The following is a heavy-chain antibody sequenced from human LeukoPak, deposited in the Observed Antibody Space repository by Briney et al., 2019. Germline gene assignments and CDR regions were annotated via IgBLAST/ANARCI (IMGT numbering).Heavy chain of an antibody. CDR2: IYYSGST. CDR1: GGSISSYY. CDR3: ARHFITLYSSSQRAFDI. V-gene: IGHV4-59*08. Sequence: PSETLSLTCTVSGGSISSYYWSWIRQPPGKGLEWIGYIYYSGSTNYNPSLKSRVTISVDTSKNQFSLKLSSVTAADTAVYYCARHFITLYSSSQRAFDIWGQGTMVTVSS. D-gene: IGHD6-13*01. J-gene: IGHJ3*02.